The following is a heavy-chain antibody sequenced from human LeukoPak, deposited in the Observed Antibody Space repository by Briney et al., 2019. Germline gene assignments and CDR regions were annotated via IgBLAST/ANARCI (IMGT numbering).Heavy chain of an antibody. CDR3: AKGARNFDWLAREYYFDY. CDR1: GFTFSSYA. D-gene: IGHD3-9*01. Sequence: GGSLRLSCAASGFTFSSYAMSWVRQAPGKGLEWVSAISGSGGSTYYADSVKGRFTISRDNSKNTLYLQMNSLRAEDTAVYYCAKGARNFDWLAREYYFDYWGQGTLVTVSS. CDR2: ISGSGGST. V-gene: IGHV3-23*01. J-gene: IGHJ4*02.